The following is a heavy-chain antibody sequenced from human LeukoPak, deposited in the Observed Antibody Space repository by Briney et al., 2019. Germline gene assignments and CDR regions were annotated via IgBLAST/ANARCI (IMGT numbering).Heavy chain of an antibody. CDR3: ARLYNSLFDY. V-gene: IGHV4-61*02. J-gene: IGHJ4*02. CDR2: IYTSGST. Sequence: PSETLSLTCTVSGDSISSGTYYWSWIRQPAGKGLEWIGRIYTSGSTNYNPSLKSRVTISVDTSKNQFSLKLSSVTAADTAVYYCARLYNSLFDYWGQGTLVTVSS. CDR1: GDSISSGTYY. D-gene: IGHD1-20*01.